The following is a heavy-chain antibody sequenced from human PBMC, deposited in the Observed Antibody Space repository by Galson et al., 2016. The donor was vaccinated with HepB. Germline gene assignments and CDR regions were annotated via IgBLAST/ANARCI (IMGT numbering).Heavy chain of an antibody. CDR1: GFMFSKYS. V-gene: IGHV3-21*06. CDR3: AKSSAGLLRYSALDV. Sequence: SLRLSCAASGFMFSKYSLSWVRQAPGKGLEWVASTGTGTGYLYYAASVKGRFTIFRDDAQSSLYLDMSGLRAEDTAVYYCAKSSAGLLRYSALDVWGLGTTVTVSS. CDR2: TGTGTGYL. D-gene: IGHD4-11*01. J-gene: IGHJ6*02.